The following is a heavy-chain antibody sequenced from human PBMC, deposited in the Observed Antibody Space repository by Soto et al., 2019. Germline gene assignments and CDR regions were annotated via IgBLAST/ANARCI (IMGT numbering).Heavy chain of an antibody. J-gene: IGHJ4*02. V-gene: IGHV3-30*18. CDR1: GFTFSSYG. CDR3: AKDAGMPGTYPNGGQHFDY. Sequence: GGSLRLSCAASGFTFSSYGMHWVRQAPGKGLEWVAVISYDGSNKYYADSVKGRFTISRDNSKNTLYLQMNSLRAEDTAVYYCAKDAGMPGTYPNGGQHFDYWGQGTLVTVSS. CDR2: ISYDGSNK. D-gene: IGHD2-8*01.